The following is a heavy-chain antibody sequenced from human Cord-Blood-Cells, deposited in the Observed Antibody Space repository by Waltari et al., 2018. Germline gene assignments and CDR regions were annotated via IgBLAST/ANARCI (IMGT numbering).Heavy chain of an antibody. CDR2: IRYDGSNK. V-gene: IGHV3-30*02. CDR3: ARMPGYSSSWYYLDY. D-gene: IGHD6-13*01. J-gene: IGHJ4*02. Sequence: QVQLVESGGGVVQPGGSLRLSCAASGFTFSSYGMHWVRQAPGKGLEWVAFIRYDGSNKYYADSVKGRFTISRDNSKNTLYLQMNSLRAEDTAVYYCARMPGYSSSWYYLDYWGQGTLVTVSS. CDR1: GFTFSSYG.